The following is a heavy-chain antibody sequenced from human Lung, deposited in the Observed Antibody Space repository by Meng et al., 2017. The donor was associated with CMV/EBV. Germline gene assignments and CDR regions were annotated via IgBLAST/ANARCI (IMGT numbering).Heavy chain of an antibody. D-gene: IGHD2-15*01. CDR3: AHGGGDC. CDR2: ISYDGSNK. Sequence: QVQVVEAGGGGVQLGRPLRLSCAASGFTFSSYAMHWVRQAPGKGLEWVAVISYDGSNKYYADSVKGRFTISRDNSKNTLYLQMNSLRAEDTAVYYCAHGGGDCWGQGTLVTVSS. CDR1: GFTFSSYA. V-gene: IGHV3-30-3*01. J-gene: IGHJ4*02.